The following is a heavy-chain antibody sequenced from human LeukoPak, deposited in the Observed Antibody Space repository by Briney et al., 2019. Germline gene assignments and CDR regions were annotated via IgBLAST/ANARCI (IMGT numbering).Heavy chain of an antibody. V-gene: IGHV1-2*06. D-gene: IGHD3-16*01. Sequence: GASVKVSCKAFGYTLTCFYMHWVRQAPGQGLEWMGRINPKSGGTNYAQKFQGRVTMTRDTSISTAYMGLSRLRSDDTAVYYCARDGGGRNNLFDYWGQGTLVTVSS. CDR1: GYTLTCFY. J-gene: IGHJ4*02. CDR3: ARDGGGRNNLFDY. CDR2: INPKSGGT.